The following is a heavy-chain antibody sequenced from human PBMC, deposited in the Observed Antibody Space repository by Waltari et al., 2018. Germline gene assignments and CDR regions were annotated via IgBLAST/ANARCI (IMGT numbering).Heavy chain of an antibody. CDR1: GFTFSSYS. Sequence: EVQLVESGGGLVQPGGSLRLSCAASGFTFSSYSMTWVRQAPGKGLEWVSYISSSSSTIYYADSVKGRFTISRDNAKNSLYLQMNSLRAEDTAVYYCARDTGGDYGSFDYWGQGTLVTVSS. CDR2: ISSSSSTI. D-gene: IGHD4-17*01. V-gene: IGHV3-48*04. J-gene: IGHJ4*02. CDR3: ARDTGGDYGSFDY.